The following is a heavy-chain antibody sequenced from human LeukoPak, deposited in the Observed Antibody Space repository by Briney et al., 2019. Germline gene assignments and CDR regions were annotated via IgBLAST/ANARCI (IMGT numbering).Heavy chain of an antibody. V-gene: IGHV4-31*03. CDR2: IYYSGST. CDR3: ARVRITMVRGVDY. D-gene: IGHD3-10*01. J-gene: IGHJ4*02. CDR1: GGSISSGGYY. Sequence: PSETLSLTCTVSGGSISSGGYYWSWIRQHPGKGLEWIGYIYYSGSTYYNPSLKSRVTISVDTSKNQFSLKLSSVTAADTAVYYCARVRITMVRGVDYWGQGTLVTVSS.